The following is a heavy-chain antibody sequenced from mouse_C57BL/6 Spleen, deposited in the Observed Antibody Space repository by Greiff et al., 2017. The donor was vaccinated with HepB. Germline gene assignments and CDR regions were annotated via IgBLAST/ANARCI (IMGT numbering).Heavy chain of an antibody. V-gene: IGHV1-80*01. Sequence: VQLQESGAELVKPGASVKISCKASGDAFSSYWMNWVKQRPGKGLEWIGQIYPGDGDTNYNGKFKGKATLTADKSSSTAYMQLSSLTSEDSAVYFCARNGYYGVDYWGQGTTLTVSS. CDR3: ARNGYYGVDY. D-gene: IGHD2-3*01. CDR2: IYPGDGDT. CDR1: GDAFSSYW. J-gene: IGHJ2*01.